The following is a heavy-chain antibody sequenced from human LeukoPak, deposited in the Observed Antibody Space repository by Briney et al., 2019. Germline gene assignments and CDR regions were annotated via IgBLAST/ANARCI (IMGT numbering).Heavy chain of an antibody. CDR2: IYYSGST. D-gene: IGHD4/OR15-4a*01. J-gene: IGHJ4*02. Sequence: PSETLSLTCTVSGGSISSGGYYWSWIRQHPGEGLEWIGYIYYSGSTYYNPSLKSRVTISVDTSKNQFSLKLSSVTAADTAVYYCARAVVGAIDYWGQGTLVTVSS. CDR1: GGSISSGGYY. CDR3: ARAVVGAIDY. V-gene: IGHV4-31*03.